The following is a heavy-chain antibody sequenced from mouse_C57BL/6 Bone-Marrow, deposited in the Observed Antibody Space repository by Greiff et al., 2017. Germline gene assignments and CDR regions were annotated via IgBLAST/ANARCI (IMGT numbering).Heavy chain of an antibody. CDR1: GYAFSSSW. CDR3: ARGDGKDNYYAMYY. D-gene: IGHD2-1*01. V-gene: IGHV1-82*01. J-gene: IGHJ4*01. CDR2: IYPGDGDT. Sequence: VQLQQSGPELVKPGASVKISCKASGYAFSSSWMNWVKQRPGKGLEWIGRIYPGDGDTNYNGKFKGKATLTADKSSSTAYMQLSSLTSEDSAVYVCARGDGKDNYYAMYYWGQGTSVTVSS.